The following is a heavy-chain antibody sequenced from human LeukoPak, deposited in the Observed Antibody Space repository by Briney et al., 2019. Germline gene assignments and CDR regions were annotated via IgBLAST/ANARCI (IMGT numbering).Heavy chain of an antibody. J-gene: IGHJ2*01. D-gene: IGHD3-10*01. CDR1: GGSISRYY. V-gene: IGHV4-59*01. Sequence: SETLSLTCTVSGGSISRYYWSWIRQPPGKGLEWVGYIYYSGSTNYNPSLKSRVTISVDTSKNQFSLKLTSVTAADTAVYYCARAPNVFTMDYFALWGRGTLVTVSS. CDR3: ARAPNVFTMDYFAL. CDR2: IYYSGST.